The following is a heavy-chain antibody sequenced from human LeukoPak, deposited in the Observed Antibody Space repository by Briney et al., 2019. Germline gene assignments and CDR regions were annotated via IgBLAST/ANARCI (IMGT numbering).Heavy chain of an antibody. CDR1: GFTFRSYS. Sequence: GGSLRLSCAASGFTFRSYSMNWVRQSPGKGLEWVSYISSSGSTIYYADSVKGRFTISRDNAKNSLYLQMNSLRAEDTAVYYCAELGITMIGGVWGKGTTVTISS. J-gene: IGHJ6*04. D-gene: IGHD3-10*02. CDR3: AELGITMIGGV. CDR2: ISSSGSTI. V-gene: IGHV3-48*04.